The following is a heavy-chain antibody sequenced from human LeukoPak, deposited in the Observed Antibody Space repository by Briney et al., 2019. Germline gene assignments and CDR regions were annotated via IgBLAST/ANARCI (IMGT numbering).Heavy chain of an antibody. CDR2: IDHSGST. D-gene: IGHD4-17*01. J-gene: IGHJ4*02. V-gene: IGHV4-34*08. CDR1: GFTFSNYA. Sequence: GSLRLSCVVSGFTFSNYAMSWVRQAPGKGLEWIGEIDHSGSTNYNPSLKSRVTISVDTSKNQFSLKLSSATAADTAVYYCAYGDLFYFFDYWGQGTLVTVSS. CDR3: AYGDLFYFFDY.